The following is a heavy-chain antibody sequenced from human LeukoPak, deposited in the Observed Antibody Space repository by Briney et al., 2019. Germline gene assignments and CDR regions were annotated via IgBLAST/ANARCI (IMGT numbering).Heavy chain of an antibody. V-gene: IGHV3-43*02. CDR1: GLTFDDYA. Sequence: PGGSMRLSCAAVGLTFDDYALQWVRKAAEEVIAEVPPSSGGGGSTYYAYSVKGRFTISRDNSKNSLYLQINSLRTEDTALYYCAKDIVDYYDSSGIDYFDYWGQGTLVTVSS. D-gene: IGHD3-22*01. CDR3: AKDIVDYYDSSGIDYFDY. J-gene: IGHJ4*02. CDR2: SSGGGGST.